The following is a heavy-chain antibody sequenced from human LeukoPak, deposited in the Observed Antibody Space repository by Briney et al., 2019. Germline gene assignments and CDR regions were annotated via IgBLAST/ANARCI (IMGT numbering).Heavy chain of an antibody. CDR1: VGTFSSYV. V-gene: IGHV1-69*13. D-gene: IGHD3-10*01. CDR2: IIPGFGTA. J-gene: IGHJ3*02. Sequence: ASVKVSCKASVGTFSSYVISWVRQAPGQGLEWMGGIIPGFGTANYAQKFQGTVTINADVSATTVYMVLNSLRSEDTAVYYCAREPEPAITMVRGEVFDIWGQGTMVIVSS. CDR3: AREPEPAITMVRGEVFDI.